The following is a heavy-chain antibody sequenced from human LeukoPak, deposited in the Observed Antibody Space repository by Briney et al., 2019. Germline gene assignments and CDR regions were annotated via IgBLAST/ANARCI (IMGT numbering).Heavy chain of an antibody. D-gene: IGHD3-9*01. Sequence: ASVKVSCKASGYTFTSYAMNWVRQAPGQGLEWMGWINTNTGNPTYAQGFTGRFVFSLDTSVSTAYLQISSLKAEDTAVYYCARGGTRYDILTGFIWGQGTMVTVSS. CDR1: GYTFTSYA. CDR2: INTNTGNP. V-gene: IGHV7-4-1*02. J-gene: IGHJ3*02. CDR3: ARGGTRYDILTGFI.